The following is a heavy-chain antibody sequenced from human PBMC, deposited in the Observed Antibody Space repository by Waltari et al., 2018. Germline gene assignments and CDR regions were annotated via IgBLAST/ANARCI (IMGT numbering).Heavy chain of an antibody. V-gene: IGHV4-4*02. D-gene: IGHD4-17*01. CDR1: GASISNNNW. CDR3: ARDTSTVTTDLFDS. J-gene: IGHJ4*02. Sequence: QVQLQESGPGLVKPSGTLSLTCAVSGASISNNNWWSWVRQSPGTGLEWIGEVHHTGNTNCTPSLKSRVTMSVDKSKNQFSRKLNSVTAADTAVYYCARDTSTVTTDLFDSWGRGTLVSV. CDR2: VHHTGNT.